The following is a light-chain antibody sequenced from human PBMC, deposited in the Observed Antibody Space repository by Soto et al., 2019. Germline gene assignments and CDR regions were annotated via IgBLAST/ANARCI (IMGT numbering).Light chain of an antibody. CDR3: QQHNEWPLT. V-gene: IGKV3-15*01. CDR2: HAS. J-gene: IGKJ4*01. Sequence: ETVMTQSPAALSVSPGERATLSCRASQNVYNNLAWYQQKPGQAPRLLIYHASSRPTCIPARLSGSGSGTEFTHTSSSLQFEDFAVYYCQQHNEWPLTFRGGTNVHLK. CDR1: QNVYNN.